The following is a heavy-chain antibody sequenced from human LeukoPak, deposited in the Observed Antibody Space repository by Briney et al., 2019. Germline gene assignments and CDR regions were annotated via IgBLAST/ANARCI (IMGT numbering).Heavy chain of an antibody. CDR3: ARNLPARNDGWPLFDY. J-gene: IGHJ4*02. CDR1: GFTFSDYY. Sequence: PGGYLRLSCAASGFTFSDYYMSWIRQAPGKGLEWLSYISSAGNTIYYADSVKGRFTISRDNAKNSLYLQVNSLRAEDTAVYYCARNLPARNDGWPLFDYWGQGTLVTVSS. CDR2: ISSAGNTI. V-gene: IGHV3-11*01. D-gene: IGHD1-1*01.